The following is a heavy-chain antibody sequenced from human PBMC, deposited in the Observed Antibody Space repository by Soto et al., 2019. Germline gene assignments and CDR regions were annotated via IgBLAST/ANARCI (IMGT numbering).Heavy chain of an antibody. J-gene: IGHJ5*02. CDR1: GFSLSTSGVG. CDR2: IYWDDDK. V-gene: IGHV2-5*02. Sequence: SGPTLVNPTQTLTLTCTFSGFSLSTSGVGVGWIRQPPGKALEWLALIYWDDDKRYSPSLKSRLTITKDTSKNQVVLTMTNMDPVDTSTYYCARQQLLSLLDWFDPWGQGTLVTVSS. CDR3: ARQQLLSLLDWFDP. D-gene: IGHD2-2*01.